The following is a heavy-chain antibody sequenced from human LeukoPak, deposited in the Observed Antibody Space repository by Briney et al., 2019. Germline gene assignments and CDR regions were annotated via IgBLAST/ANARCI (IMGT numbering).Heavy chain of an antibody. CDR3: ARHSRLLPFDY. V-gene: IGHV4-59*08. D-gene: IGHD2-21*02. Sequence: MPSETLSLTCSVSGGSISSYYWSWIRQPPGKGLEWIGYIYYSGSTNYNPSLKSRVTISVDTSKNQFSLKLSSVTAADTAMYYCARHSRLLPFDYWGQGTLVTVSS. CDR1: GGSISSYY. J-gene: IGHJ4*02. CDR2: IYYSGST.